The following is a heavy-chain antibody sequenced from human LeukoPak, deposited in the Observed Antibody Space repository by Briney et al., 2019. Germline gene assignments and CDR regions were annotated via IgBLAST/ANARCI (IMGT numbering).Heavy chain of an antibody. CDR2: IYYSGST. V-gene: IGHV4-59*08. J-gene: IGHJ5*02. Sequence: SETLSLTCTVSGGSISSYYWSWIRQPPGKGLKWIGYIYYSGSTNYNPSLKSRVTISVDTSKNQFSLKLSSVTAADTAVYYCARTAVAGTFNWFDPWGQGTLVTVSS. CDR3: ARTAVAGTFNWFDP. CDR1: GGSISSYY. D-gene: IGHD6-19*01.